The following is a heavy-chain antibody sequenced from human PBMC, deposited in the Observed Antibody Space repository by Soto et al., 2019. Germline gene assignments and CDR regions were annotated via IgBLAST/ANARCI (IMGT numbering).Heavy chain of an antibody. CDR2: ISYDGSNK. CDR1: GFTFSSYG. Sequence: QVQLVESGGRVVQPGRSLRLSCAASGFTFSSYGMHWVRQAPGKGLEWVAVISYDGSNKYYADSVKGRFTISRDNSKNTLYLQMNSLRAEDTAVYYCAKDTSAGDYYYYYGMDVWGQGTTVTVSS. J-gene: IGHJ6*02. D-gene: IGHD6-19*01. CDR3: AKDTSAGDYYYYYGMDV. V-gene: IGHV3-30*18.